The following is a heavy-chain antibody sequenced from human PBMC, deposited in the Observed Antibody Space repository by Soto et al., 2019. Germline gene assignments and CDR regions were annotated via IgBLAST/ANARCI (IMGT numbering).Heavy chain of an antibody. CDR2: IYYSGST. D-gene: IGHD2-21*01. CDR3: ARDLGEMQPGEPGYYYYGMVV. Sequence: PSETLSLTCTVSGGSISSYYWSWIRQPPGKGLEWIGYIYYSGSTNYNPSLKIRVTISVDTSKNQFSLKLSSVTAADTAVYYCARDLGEMQPGEPGYYYYGMVVWGPGTTGTGSS. CDR1: GGSISSYY. J-gene: IGHJ6*02. V-gene: IGHV4-59*01.